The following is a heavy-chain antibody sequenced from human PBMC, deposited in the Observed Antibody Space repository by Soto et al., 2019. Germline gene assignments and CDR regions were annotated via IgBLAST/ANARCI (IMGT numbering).Heavy chain of an antibody. CDR3: AKDPYGGDYYGSGAGFDY. CDR2: ISYDGSNK. J-gene: IGHJ4*02. D-gene: IGHD3-10*01. CDR1: GFTFSSYG. Sequence: QVQLVESGGGVVQPERSLRLSCAASGFTFSSYGMHWVRQAPGKGLEWVAVISYDGSNKYYADSVKGRFTISRDNSKNTLYLQMNSLRAEDTAVFYWAKDPYGGDYYGSGAGFDYWGQGTLVTVSS. V-gene: IGHV3-30*18.